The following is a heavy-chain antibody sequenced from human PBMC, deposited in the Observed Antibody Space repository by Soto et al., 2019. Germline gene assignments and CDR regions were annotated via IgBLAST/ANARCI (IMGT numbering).Heavy chain of an antibody. CDR2: ICYSGTT. V-gene: IGHV4-39*07. D-gene: IGHD3-3*01. Sequence: PSETLSLTCTVSGDSISSSYTYWAWIRQPPGKGLEWIGSICYSGTTYYNPSLKSRVTISVDTSKNQFSLNLDSVTAADTAVYFCARDFAYFDSWGQVTLVTVSS. J-gene: IGHJ4*02. CDR3: ARDFAYFDS. CDR1: GDSISSSYTY.